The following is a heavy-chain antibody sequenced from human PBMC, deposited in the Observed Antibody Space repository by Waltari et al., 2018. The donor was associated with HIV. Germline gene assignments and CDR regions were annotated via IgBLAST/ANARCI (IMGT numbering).Heavy chain of an antibody. J-gene: IGHJ5*02. Sequence: QVQLQESGPGLVKPSQTLSLTCTVSGGSINSGSYYWSWIRQPAGKGREWIGRVYTGGSAYYNPCLKSRVTISVDTSKNQFSLRLSSVTAADTAVYYCARVGGRCSNGVCYGWFDPWGQGTLVTVSS. CDR3: ARVGGRCSNGVCYGWFDP. V-gene: IGHV4-61*02. D-gene: IGHD2-8*01. CDR1: GGSINSGSYY. CDR2: VYTGGSA.